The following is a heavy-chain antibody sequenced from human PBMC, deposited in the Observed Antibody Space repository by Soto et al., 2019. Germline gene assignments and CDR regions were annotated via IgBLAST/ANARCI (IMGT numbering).Heavy chain of an antibody. CDR3: VKDFRTYYYGSGSYEVGPYFDY. CDR2: ISSNGGST. V-gene: IGHV3-64D*08. Sequence: GGSLRLSCSASGFTFSSYAMHWDRQAPGKGLEYVSAISSNGGSTYYADSVKGRFTISRDNSKNTLYLQMSSLRAEDTAVYYCVKDFRTYYYGSGSYEVGPYFDYWGQGAQVTVSS. J-gene: IGHJ4*02. D-gene: IGHD3-10*01. CDR1: GFTFSSYA.